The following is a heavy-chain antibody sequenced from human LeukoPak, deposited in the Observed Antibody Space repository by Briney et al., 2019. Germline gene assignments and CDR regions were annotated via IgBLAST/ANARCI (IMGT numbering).Heavy chain of an antibody. Sequence: ASVTVSCKVSGYTLTELSMHWVRQAPGKGLEWMGGFDPEDGETIYAQKFQGRVTMTEDTSTDTAYMELSSLRSEDTAVYCCATVRLLWFGEFPYYFDYWGQGTLVTVSS. V-gene: IGHV1-24*01. CDR3: ATVRLLWFGEFPYYFDY. J-gene: IGHJ4*02. D-gene: IGHD3-10*01. CDR1: GYTLTELS. CDR2: FDPEDGET.